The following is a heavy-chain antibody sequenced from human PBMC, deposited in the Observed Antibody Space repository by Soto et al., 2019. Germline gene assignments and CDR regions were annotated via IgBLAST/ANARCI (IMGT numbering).Heavy chain of an antibody. D-gene: IGHD3-3*01. J-gene: IGHJ4*02. CDR3: ARGSMLSITIFGVVIPTGGYFDY. CDR1: GFTFSSYW. Sequence: GGSLRLSCAASGFTFSSYWMSWVRQAPGKGLEWVANIKQDGSEKYYVDSVKGRFTISRDNAKNSLYLQMNSLRAEDTAVYYCARGSMLSITIFGVVIPTGGYFDYWGQGTLVTVSS. V-gene: IGHV3-7*03. CDR2: IKQDGSEK.